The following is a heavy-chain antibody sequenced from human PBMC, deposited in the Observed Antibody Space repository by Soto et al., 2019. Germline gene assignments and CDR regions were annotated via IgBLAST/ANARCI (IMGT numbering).Heavy chain of an antibody. CDR3: ARHTPRKYSGCDLRIDY. CDR1: GGSISSSSYY. V-gene: IGHV4-39*01. J-gene: IGHJ4*02. CDR2: IYYSGST. Sequence: QLQLQESGPGLVKPSETLSLTCTVSGGSISSSSYYWGWIRQPPVKGLEWIGSIYYSGSTYYNPSLKSRVTISVDTSKNQFSLKLSSVTAADTAVYYCARHTPRKYSGCDLRIDYWGQGTLVTVSS. D-gene: IGHD5-12*01.